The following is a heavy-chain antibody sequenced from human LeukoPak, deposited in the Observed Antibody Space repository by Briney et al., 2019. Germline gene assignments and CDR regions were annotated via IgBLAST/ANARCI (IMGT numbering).Heavy chain of an antibody. CDR1: GASINSGGYY. J-gene: IGHJ4*02. CDR3: ARGSASGIYPIDY. CDR2: VNHLGRT. D-gene: IGHD6-19*01. V-gene: IGHV4-34*01. Sequence: SETLSLTCTVSGASINSGGYYWTWIRQRPGKGLEWIGEVNHLGRTNYNPSLKSRVTMSLDTSKKEVSLKLTSVTAADTAVYYCARGSASGIYPIDYWGQGTLVTVSS.